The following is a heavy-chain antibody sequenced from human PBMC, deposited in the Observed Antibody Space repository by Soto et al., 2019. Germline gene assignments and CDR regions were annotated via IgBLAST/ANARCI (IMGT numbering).Heavy chain of an antibody. Sequence: QLQLQESGPGLVKPSETLSLTCTVSGGSISSSSYYWGWIRQPPGKGLEWIGSIYYSGSTYYNPSLKSRVTISVDRSKNQFSLKLSCVTAADTAVYYCARQRGGSGSTRLYYYYYMDVWGKGTTVTVSS. D-gene: IGHD2-2*01. J-gene: IGHJ6*03. V-gene: IGHV4-39*01. CDR1: GGSISSSSYY. CDR2: IYYSGST. CDR3: ARQRGGSGSTRLYYYYYMDV.